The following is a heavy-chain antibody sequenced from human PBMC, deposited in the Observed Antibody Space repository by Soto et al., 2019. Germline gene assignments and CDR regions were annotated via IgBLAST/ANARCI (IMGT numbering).Heavy chain of an antibody. CDR2: IYHTEST. J-gene: IGHJ4*02. V-gene: IGHV4-31*03. CDR3: ARERGGSTWSYFDY. D-gene: IGHD6-13*01. Sequence: QVQLQESGPGLVKPSQTLSLTCTVSGASISSGDYYWNWIRQHPGQGLEWIGYIYHTESTYHNPNPSLQSRVTMSVDTSKNQFSMKLSSVTAADTAVYYCARERGGSTWSYFDYWGQGTLVTVSS. CDR1: GASISSGDYY.